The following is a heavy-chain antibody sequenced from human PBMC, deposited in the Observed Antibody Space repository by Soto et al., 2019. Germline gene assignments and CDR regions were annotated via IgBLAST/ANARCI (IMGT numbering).Heavy chain of an antibody. Sequence: QVQLVQSGAEVKKPGSSVKVSCKASGGTFSSYAISWVRQAPGQGLEWMGGIIPICGTANYALKYQGRVTITADESTSTAYKELSSLRSEDTAVYYCARRLIRGYSYPNAYYFDYRGQGTLVTVSS. CDR2: IIPICGTA. CDR1: GGTFSSYA. V-gene: IGHV1-69*01. D-gene: IGHD5-18*01. CDR3: ARRLIRGYSYPNAYYFDY. J-gene: IGHJ4*02.